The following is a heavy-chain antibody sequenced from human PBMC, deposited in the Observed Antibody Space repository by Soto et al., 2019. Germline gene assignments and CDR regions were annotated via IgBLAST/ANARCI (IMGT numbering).Heavy chain of an antibody. D-gene: IGHD2-2*01. V-gene: IGHV3-7*01. J-gene: IGHJ4*02. CDR1: GFTFSTYW. Sequence: EVQLVESGGGLVQPGGSLRLSCAASGFTFSTYWMSWVRQAPGKGLEWVATIRQDGSEKHHVDSVEGRCTISRDNAKNSMYLQTNSLRAEDTAMYYCVRGCGRASCPYFFDYWGQGTLVSVSS. CDR3: VRGCGRASCPYFFDY. CDR2: IRQDGSEK.